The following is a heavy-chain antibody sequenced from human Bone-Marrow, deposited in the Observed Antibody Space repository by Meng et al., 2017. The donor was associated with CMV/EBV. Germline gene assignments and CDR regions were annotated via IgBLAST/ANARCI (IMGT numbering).Heavy chain of an antibody. CDR2: ISSSRSYI. Sequence: GGSLRLSCAPSGFTFSTYTLHWVRQALGKGLEWVASISSSRSYINYADSVKGRFTISRDNAKNSLYLQLSSLRADDTAVYYCARERLYQPLWGDALDIWGQGTMVTVSS. J-gene: IGHJ3*02. CDR3: ARERLYQPLWGDALDI. D-gene: IGHD2-2*01. CDR1: GFTFSTYT. V-gene: IGHV3-21*01.